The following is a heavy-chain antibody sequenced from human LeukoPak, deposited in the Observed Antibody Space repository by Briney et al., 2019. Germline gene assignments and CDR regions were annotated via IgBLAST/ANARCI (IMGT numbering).Heavy chain of an antibody. CDR2: MNPNSGNT. V-gene: IGHV1-8*03. CDR1: GYTFTSYD. J-gene: IGHJ6*03. D-gene: IGHD3-10*01. Sequence: GASVKVSCKASGYTFTSYDINWVRQATGQGLEWMGWMNPNSGNTGYAQKFQGRVTITRNTSISTAYMELSSLRSEDTAVYYCARVRITMVRGVLYYYYYYMDVWGKGTPVTVSS. CDR3: ARVRITMVRGVLYYYYYYMDV.